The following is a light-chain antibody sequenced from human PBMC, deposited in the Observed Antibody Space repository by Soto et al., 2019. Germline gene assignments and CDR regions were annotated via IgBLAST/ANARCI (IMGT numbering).Light chain of an antibody. V-gene: IGKV3-20*01. J-gene: IGKJ1*01. CDR2: GVY. CDR3: QHYGYSQWT. Sequence: IVLTQSPGTLSLSPGERATLSCRASQTGSNSYLAWYQHKSGQAPRLLIYGVYTRASGIPDRFSGSGSGTEFTLTITRLETEDSAVYFCQHYGYSQWTFGQGTKVDIK. CDR1: QTGSNSY.